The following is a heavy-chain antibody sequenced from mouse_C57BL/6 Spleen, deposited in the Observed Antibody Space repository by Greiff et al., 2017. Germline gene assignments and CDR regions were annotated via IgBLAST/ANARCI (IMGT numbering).Heavy chain of an antibody. Sequence: QVQLQQPGAELVMPGASVKLSCKASGFTFTSYWLHWVKQRPGQGLEWIGEFDPSAGYTNYTQKFKGKSTLTVEKSDSTAYMQLRSLTCEDAAVYYCARSYDGSLVGYYFDYWGQGTTLTVSS. V-gene: IGHV1-69*01. CDR2: FDPSAGYT. J-gene: IGHJ2*01. CDR1: GFTFTSYW. CDR3: ARSYDGSLVGYYFDY. D-gene: IGHD1-1*01.